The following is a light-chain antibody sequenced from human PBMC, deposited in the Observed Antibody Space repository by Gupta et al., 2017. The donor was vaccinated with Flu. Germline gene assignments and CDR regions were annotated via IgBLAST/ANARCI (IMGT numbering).Light chain of an antibody. V-gene: IGLV1-47*01. J-gene: IGLJ3*02. Sequence: QSVLTQPPSAPGTPGPRVTISCSGSSSNIGSNYLYWYQQHPGTAPNLLIYRNNQRRSGVPDRFSGSKSGTSASLTITGLRAEDEADYYCAAGDDSQSGWVFGGGTKLTVL. CDR1: SSNIGSNY. CDR3: AAGDDSQSGWV. CDR2: RNN.